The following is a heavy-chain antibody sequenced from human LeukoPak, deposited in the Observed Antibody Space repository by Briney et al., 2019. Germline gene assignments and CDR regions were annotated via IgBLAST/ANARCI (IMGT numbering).Heavy chain of an antibody. CDR3: AREGVAGTLGLDV. J-gene: IGHJ6*02. V-gene: IGHV4-59*01. CDR1: AASISSYY. Sequence: SQRLSLTWPVSAASISSYYWSWIRQPPGKGREWIGYIYYSGITNYNPSLKSRFTISVDTSKNQFSLKVSSVTAADTAVYYCAREGVAGTLGLDVWGQGTTVTVSS. CDR2: IYYSGIT. D-gene: IGHD6-19*01.